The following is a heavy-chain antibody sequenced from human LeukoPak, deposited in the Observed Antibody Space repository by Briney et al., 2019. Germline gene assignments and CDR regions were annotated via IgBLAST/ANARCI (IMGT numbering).Heavy chain of an antibody. CDR1: GGSISSYY. Sequence: PSETLSRNCSVSGGSISSYYWRWIRQPPGKGLEWIGYIYYTGATYYNPSLESRVTISIDTSKRQLSLELRSVTATDTAVYFCARDRRESSRPNDAFDIWGQGTMVTVSS. CDR3: ARDRRESSRPNDAFDI. J-gene: IGHJ3*02. D-gene: IGHD2-2*01. V-gene: IGHV4-59*01. CDR2: IYYTGAT.